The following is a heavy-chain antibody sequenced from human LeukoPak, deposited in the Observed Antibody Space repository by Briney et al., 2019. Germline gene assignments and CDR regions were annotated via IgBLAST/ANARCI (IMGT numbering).Heavy chain of an antibody. J-gene: IGHJ5*02. CDR3: ARGLEWLKYNWFDP. Sequence: GSLRLSCAASGFTFSSYWMSWVRQPPGKGLEWIGEINHSGSTNYNPSLKSRVTISVDTSKNQFSLKLSSVTAADTAVYYCARGLEWLKYNWFDPWGQGTLVTVSS. CDR1: GFTFSSYW. V-gene: IGHV4-34*01. CDR2: INHSGST. D-gene: IGHD3-3*01.